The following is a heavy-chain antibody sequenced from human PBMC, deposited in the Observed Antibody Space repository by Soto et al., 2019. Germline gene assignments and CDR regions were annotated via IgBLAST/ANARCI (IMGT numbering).Heavy chain of an antibody. CDR1: GASVSSGSFY. Sequence: SESLSLTCSVSGASVSSGSFYWSWIRQPPGKGLEWIGFIYNNETFNYNPSLKSRVTLSVDTSKHQFSLKLSSVTAADTAVYYCARVPLRYSSSHNFDSWGQGALVTSPQ. D-gene: IGHD6-19*01. CDR2: IYNNETF. CDR3: ARVPLRYSSSHNFDS. J-gene: IGHJ4*02. V-gene: IGHV4-61*01.